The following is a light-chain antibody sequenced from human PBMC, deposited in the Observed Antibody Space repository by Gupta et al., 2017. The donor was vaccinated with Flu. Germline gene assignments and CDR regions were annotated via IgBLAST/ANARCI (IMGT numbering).Light chain of an antibody. CDR3: MQSIQLPRT. V-gene: IGKV2D-29*02. CDR1: RSLLHTTGRTF. Sequence: PASISCKSSRSLLHTTGRTFLYWYLQKPGQSPQLLIYEVSKRFSGVPERFSGSGSGTDFNLKISRVEAEDVGIYYCMQSIQLPRTFGQGTKVDIK. J-gene: IGKJ1*01. CDR2: EVS.